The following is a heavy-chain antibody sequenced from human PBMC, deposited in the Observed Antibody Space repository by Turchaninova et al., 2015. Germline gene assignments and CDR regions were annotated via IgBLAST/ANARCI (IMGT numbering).Heavy chain of an antibody. Sequence: EVQLVESGGGLVQPGGSLRLSCAASGFSFSNFWMNWVRQAPGKGLEWVANIKEDGSEKNYMDSVKGPLTISRDNADNSLYRQMNSLRAEDTAVYYCARVFYYEKRDYYRHFDYWGPGTLVTVSS. J-gene: IGHJ4*02. V-gene: IGHV3-7*01. CDR1: GFSFSNFW. D-gene: IGHD3-22*01. CDR2: IKEDGSEK. CDR3: ARVFYYEKRDYYRHFDY.